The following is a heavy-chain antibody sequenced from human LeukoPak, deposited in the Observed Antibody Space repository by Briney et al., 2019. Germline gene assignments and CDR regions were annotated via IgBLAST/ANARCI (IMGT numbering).Heavy chain of an antibody. J-gene: IGHJ4*02. D-gene: IGHD5-18*01. Sequence: GESLKISCKASGYSFASFWIGWERQMPGKGLEWMGIIDPSDSETRYTPSFQGQVTISVDKSLTTAYLQWNSLKASDTANCVRQTAMGRSGDYWGQGTLVTVSS. V-gene: IGHV5-51*01. CDR3: VRQTAMGRSGDY. CDR1: GYSFASFW. CDR2: IDPSDSET.